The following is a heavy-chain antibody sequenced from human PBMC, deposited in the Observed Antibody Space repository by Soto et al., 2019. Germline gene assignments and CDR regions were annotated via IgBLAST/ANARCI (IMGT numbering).Heavy chain of an antibody. V-gene: IGHV3-74*01. CDR1: GFTFSSYW. CDR3: ARGIRNYYGSDF. D-gene: IGHD3-10*01. CDR2: INSDGSTA. J-gene: IGHJ4*02. Sequence: EVQLVESGGGLVQPGGSLRLSCEASGFTFSSYWMHWVHQSPGKGLEWVSRINSDGSTANYADSVKGRFTISRDNARDTLYLYLQMNSLRAEDTAVYYCARGIRNYYGSDFWGQGTLVTVSS.